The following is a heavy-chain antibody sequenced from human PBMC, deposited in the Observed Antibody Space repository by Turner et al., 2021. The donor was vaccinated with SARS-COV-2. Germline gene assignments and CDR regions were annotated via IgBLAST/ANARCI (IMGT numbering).Heavy chain of an antibody. CDR1: GGSISSVSYY. CDR2: VYYSVTT. J-gene: IGHJ6*02. Sequence: QLQLQESGPGLVTPSETLSLTCTVSGGSISSVSYYWGWIRQPPGKGLEWMWNVYYSVTTYYNPSLKSRVTISVDTSKNQFSLKLTSVTASDTAVYYCARRLLSPLGGMDVWGQGTTVTVSS. V-gene: IGHV4-39*01. CDR3: ARRLLSPLGGMDV. D-gene: IGHD3-10*01.